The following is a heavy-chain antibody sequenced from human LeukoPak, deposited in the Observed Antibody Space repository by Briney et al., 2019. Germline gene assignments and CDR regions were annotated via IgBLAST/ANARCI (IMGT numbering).Heavy chain of an antibody. V-gene: IGHV3-9*01. CDR2: ISLNSDRV. J-gene: IGHJ4*02. CDR3: ARLYSGSYGDY. D-gene: IGHD1-26*01. CDR1: GFTFDDYA. Sequence: GRSLRLSCAASGFTFDDYAMHWVRQAPGKGLEWVSGISLNSDRVGYADSVKGRFTISRENAKNSLYLQMNSLRAEDTAVYYCARLYSGSYGDYWGQGTLVTVSS.